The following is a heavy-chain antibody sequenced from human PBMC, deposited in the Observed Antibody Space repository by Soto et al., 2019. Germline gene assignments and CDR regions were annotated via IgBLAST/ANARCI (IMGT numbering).Heavy chain of an antibody. CDR2: ISYDGSNK. D-gene: IGHD1-1*01. CDR1: GFTFSSYG. Sequence: QVQLVESGGGVVQPGRSLRLSCAASGFTFSSYGMHWVRQAPGKGLEWVAVISYDGSNKYYADSVKGRFTISRDNSKNTLYLQMNSLRAEDTAVYYCAKGRNRGPSYYFDHWGQGTLVTVSS. V-gene: IGHV3-30*18. J-gene: IGHJ4*02. CDR3: AKGRNRGPSYYFDH.